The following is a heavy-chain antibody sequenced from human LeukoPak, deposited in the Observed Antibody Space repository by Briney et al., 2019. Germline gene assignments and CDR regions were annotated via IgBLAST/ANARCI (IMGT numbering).Heavy chain of an antibody. CDR1: GFSFSAGY. J-gene: IGHJ5*02. V-gene: IGHV3-7*04. CDR2: INPDGSAQ. CDR3: ARDVARTDWFDP. Sequence: GGSLRLSCAASGFSFSAGYMSWVRQAPGKRLEWVANINPDGSAQYYVDAVKGRFTISRDNAKNSLYLQMNSLRAEDTAVYYCARDVARTDWFDPWGQGTLVTVSS. D-gene: IGHD2-15*01.